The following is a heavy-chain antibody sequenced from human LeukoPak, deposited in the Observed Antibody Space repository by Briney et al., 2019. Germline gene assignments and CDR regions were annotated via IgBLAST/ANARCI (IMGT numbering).Heavy chain of an antibody. J-gene: IGHJ3*02. CDR2: VHYSGSS. CDR3: ARTTVGSYYYGSGSYASDAFDI. Sequence: SETLSLNCTVSGDAISIYYWNWIRQSPGKGLEWIGYVHYSGSSNYNPSLKSRVTMSVDTSKNQFSLKLSSVTAVDTAVYYCARTTVGSYYYGSGSYASDAFDIWGQGTMVTVSS. CDR1: GDAISIYY. D-gene: IGHD3-10*01. V-gene: IGHV4-59*12.